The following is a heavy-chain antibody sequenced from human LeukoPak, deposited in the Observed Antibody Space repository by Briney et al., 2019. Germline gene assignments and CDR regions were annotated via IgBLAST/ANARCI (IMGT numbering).Heavy chain of an antibody. CDR2: ISGSGGST. CDR3: AKGGSGWSIHDAFDI. J-gene: IGHJ3*02. Sequence: GGSLRLSCAAPGFTFSSYAMSWVRQAPGKGLEWVSAISGSGGSTYYADSVKGRFTISRDNSKNTLYLQMNSLRAEDTAVYYCAKGGSGWSIHDAFDIWGQGTMVTVSS. V-gene: IGHV3-23*01. CDR1: GFTFSSYA. D-gene: IGHD6-19*01.